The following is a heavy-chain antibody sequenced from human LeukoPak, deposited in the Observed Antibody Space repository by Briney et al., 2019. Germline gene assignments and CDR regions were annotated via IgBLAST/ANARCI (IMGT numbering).Heavy chain of an antibody. V-gene: IGHV3-21*05. CDR3: ARDTFQPGLIDS. Sequence: GGSLRLSCAASGFTFSRYAMNWVRQAPGKGLEWVSCINTDSSDIHYADSVKGRFTISRDNARNTLYLQLSSLRAEDSGVYYCARDTFQPGLIDSWGQGTLVTVSS. CDR2: INTDSSDI. CDR1: GFTFSRYA. D-gene: IGHD2-2*01. J-gene: IGHJ4*02.